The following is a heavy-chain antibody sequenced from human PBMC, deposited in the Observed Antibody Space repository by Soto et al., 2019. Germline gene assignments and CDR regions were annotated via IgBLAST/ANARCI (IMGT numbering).Heavy chain of an antibody. V-gene: IGHV1-46*03. CDR3: ARTIQDSSGWYAFDI. Sequence: GXXVKVSFKASGYTFTSYYMHWVRHAPGQGLEWMGIINPSGGSTSYAQKFQGRVTMTRDTSTSTVYMELSSLRSQDTAVYYCARTIQDSSGWYAFDIWGQGTMVTVSS. D-gene: IGHD6-19*01. CDR2: INPSGGST. CDR1: GYTFTSYY. J-gene: IGHJ3*02.